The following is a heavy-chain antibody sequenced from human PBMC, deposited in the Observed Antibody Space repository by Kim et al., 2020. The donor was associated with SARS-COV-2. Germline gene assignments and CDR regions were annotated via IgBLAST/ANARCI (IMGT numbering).Heavy chain of an antibody. CDR3: ARVRLYNSGAFDI. Sequence: ASVKVSCKASGYTFTGYYMHWVRQAPGQGLEWMGWINPNSGGTNYAQKFQGRVTMTRDTSISTAYMELSRLRSDDTAVYYCARVRLYNSGAFDIWGQGTMVTVSS. V-gene: IGHV1-2*02. D-gene: IGHD1-1*01. J-gene: IGHJ3*02. CDR2: INPNSGGT. CDR1: GYTFTGYY.